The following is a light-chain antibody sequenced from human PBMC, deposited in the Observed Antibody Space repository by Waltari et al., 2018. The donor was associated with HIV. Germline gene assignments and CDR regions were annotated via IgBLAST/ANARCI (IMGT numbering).Light chain of an antibody. Sequence: QSALTQPASVSGSPGQSITISCTGTSSDIGGYKYVSWFQQHPDKAPKLIIYEVSNRPSEISNRFSGSESGNTASLTSSELQAEDEADYYCSSFTGTTALVFGGGTKLTVL. CDR1: SSDIGGYKY. J-gene: IGLJ3*02. CDR3: SSFTGTTALV. V-gene: IGLV2-14*01. CDR2: EVS.